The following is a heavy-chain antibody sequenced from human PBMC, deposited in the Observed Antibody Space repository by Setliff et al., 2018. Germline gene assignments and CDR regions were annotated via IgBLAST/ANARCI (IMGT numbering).Heavy chain of an antibody. CDR1: GGSFSGYY. CDR2: FHTGGST. D-gene: IGHD3-3*01. CDR3: ARAGPTVTFFRVLVISWWDP. V-gene: IGHV4-34*01. J-gene: IGHJ5*02. Sequence: PSETLSLTCAVYGGSFSGYYWSWIRQPPGKGLEWIGHFHTGGSTNYNRSLRSRVSISVDTSKNQFSLKLSSVTAADTATYYCARAGPTVTFFRVLVISWWDPWGQGSLVTVSS.